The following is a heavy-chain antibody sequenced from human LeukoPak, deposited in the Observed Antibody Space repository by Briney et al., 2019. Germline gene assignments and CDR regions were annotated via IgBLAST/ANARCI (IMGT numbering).Heavy chain of an antibody. D-gene: IGHD1-14*01. V-gene: IGHV4-34*01. CDR2: INHSGST. J-gene: IGHJ4*02. CDR3: ARHGYNLYYFDY. Sequence: PSETLSLTCAVYGGSFSGYYWSWIRQPPGKGLEWIGEINHSGSTNYNPSLKSRVTISVDTSKSQFSLKLSSVTAADTAVYYCARHGYNLYYFDYWGQGTLVTVSS. CDR1: GGSFSGYY.